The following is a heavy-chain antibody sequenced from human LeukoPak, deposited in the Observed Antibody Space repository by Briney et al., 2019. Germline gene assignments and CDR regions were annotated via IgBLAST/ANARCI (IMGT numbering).Heavy chain of an antibody. Sequence: KASGYTLSTYYMHWVRQAPGQGLDWMGIVNPSAGGTSYAQKFQGRVTMTRDTSTSTVYMELSSLRSEDTAVYYCARALEDYSGHDYGLDYWGQGTLVTVSS. CDR2: VNPSAGGT. V-gene: IGHV1-46*01. CDR1: GYTLSTYY. J-gene: IGHJ4*02. D-gene: IGHD5-12*01. CDR3: ARALEDYSGHDYGLDY.